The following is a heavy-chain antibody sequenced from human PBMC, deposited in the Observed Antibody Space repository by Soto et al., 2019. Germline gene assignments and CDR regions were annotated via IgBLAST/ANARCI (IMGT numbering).Heavy chain of an antibody. J-gene: IGHJ4*02. Sequence: PSETLSLTCAVYGGSFSGYYWSWIRQPPGKGLEWIGEINHSGSTNYNPSLKSRVTISVDTSKNQFSLKLSSVTAADTAVYYCATQYSTVNFDYWGQGTLVTVSS. CDR2: INHSGST. D-gene: IGHD4-17*01. CDR3: ATQYSTVNFDY. V-gene: IGHV4-34*01. CDR1: GGSFSGYY.